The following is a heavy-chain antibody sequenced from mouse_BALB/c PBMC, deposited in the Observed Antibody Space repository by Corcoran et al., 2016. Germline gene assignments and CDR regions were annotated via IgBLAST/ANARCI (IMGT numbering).Heavy chain of an antibody. CDR2: INPYNGGT. D-gene: IGHD1-1*01. CDR1: GYSFTGYT. V-gene: IGHV1-18*01. CDR3: GREGYGSSYGVAY. Sequence: EVQLQQSVPELVKPGASMKISCKSSGYSFTGYTMNSVKQSHGKTLEWIGLINPYNGGTSYHQKFNGKATLTVDKSSSTAYMELLSLTSEDSAVYYCGREGYGSSYGVAYWGQGTLVIVSA. J-gene: IGHJ3*01.